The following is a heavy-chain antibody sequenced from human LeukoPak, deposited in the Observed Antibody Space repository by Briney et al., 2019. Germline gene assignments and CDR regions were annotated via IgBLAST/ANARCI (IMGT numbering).Heavy chain of an antibody. CDR2: MSYIGST. J-gene: IGHJ3*02. CDR3: ARDPTTVTKGLDI. D-gene: IGHD4-17*01. V-gene: IGHV4-59*11. CDR1: GGSFSSHY. Sequence: SETLSLTCTVSGGSFSSHYWSWIRQPPGKGLEWIGYMSYIGSTNYNPSLKSRVTISVDTSKNQFSLKLSSVTAADTAVYYCARDPTTVTKGLDIWGQGTMVTVSS.